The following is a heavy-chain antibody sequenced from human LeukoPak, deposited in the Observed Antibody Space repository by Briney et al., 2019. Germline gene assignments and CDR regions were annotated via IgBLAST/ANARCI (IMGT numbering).Heavy chain of an antibody. CDR1: GFTFSSYG. Sequence: GGSLRLSCAASGFTFSSYGMHWVRQAPGKGLEWVAVISYDGSNKYYADSVKGRFTISRDNSKNTLYLQMKSLRAEDTAVYYCLSPGVAVTGTEYWGQGTRVTVSS. V-gene: IGHV3-30*03. CDR3: LSPGVAVTGTEY. J-gene: IGHJ4*02. CDR2: ISYDGSNK. D-gene: IGHD6-19*01.